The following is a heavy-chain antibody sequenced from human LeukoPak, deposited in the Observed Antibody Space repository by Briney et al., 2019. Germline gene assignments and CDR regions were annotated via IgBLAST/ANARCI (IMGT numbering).Heavy chain of an antibody. D-gene: IGHD1-26*01. CDR3: SRDFVGADDY. V-gene: IGHV3-74*01. J-gene: IGHJ4*02. CDR1: RFTLSNYW. CDR2: INPDGSRI. Sequence: PGGSLRLSCAASRFTLSNYWMHWVRQAPGKGPVWASRINPDGSRIDYAESVRGRFTISRDSAKNTLYLQMNSLRAEDTAVYYCSRDFVGADDYWGQGTLVTVSS.